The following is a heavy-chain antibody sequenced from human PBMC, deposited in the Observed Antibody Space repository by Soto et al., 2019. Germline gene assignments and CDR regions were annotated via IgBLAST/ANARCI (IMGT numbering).Heavy chain of an antibody. J-gene: IGHJ6*02. D-gene: IGHD5-18*01. V-gene: IGHV3-15*07. Sequence: PGGSLRLSCAASAFTLSTYSMNWVRQAPGKGLEWVGRIKSKTDGGTTDYAAPVKGRFTISRDDSKNTLYLQMNSLKTEDTAVYYCTTEGARGYSYGPYGMDVWGQGTTVTVSS. CDR2: IKSKTDGGTT. CDR1: AFTLSTYS. CDR3: TTEGARGYSYGPYGMDV.